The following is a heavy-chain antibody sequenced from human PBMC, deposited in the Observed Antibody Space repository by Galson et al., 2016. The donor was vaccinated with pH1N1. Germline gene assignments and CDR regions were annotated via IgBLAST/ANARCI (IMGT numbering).Heavy chain of an antibody. CDR1: GGSLSNYY. V-gene: IGHV4-4*07. Sequence: TLSLTCTVSGGSLSNYYWNWLRQPAGNGLEWIGRTYTSGSPHYNPSLNRRLTMSVDASKQQFSLKLSSVTAADTAMYYCARLKVYYILTGFYSDWYLDLWGRGTLVTVSS. CDR3: ARLKVYYILTGFYSDWYLDL. CDR2: TYTSGSP. D-gene: IGHD3-9*01. J-gene: IGHJ2*01.